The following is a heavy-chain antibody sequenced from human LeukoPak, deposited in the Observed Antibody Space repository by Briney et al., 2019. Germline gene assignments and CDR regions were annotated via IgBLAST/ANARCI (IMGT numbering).Heavy chain of an antibody. D-gene: IGHD6-19*01. CDR1: GFIFDNYA. Sequence: GSLRLSCAAPGFIFDNYAIHWVRQAPGKGLEWVSLISGDGGSTFYADSVRGRFTISRDNTRKSLSLQMSSLRSEDTALYYCARESETSGWYDYWGQGTLVSVSS. CDR3: ARESETSGWYDY. CDR2: ISGDGGST. J-gene: IGHJ4*02. V-gene: IGHV3-43*02.